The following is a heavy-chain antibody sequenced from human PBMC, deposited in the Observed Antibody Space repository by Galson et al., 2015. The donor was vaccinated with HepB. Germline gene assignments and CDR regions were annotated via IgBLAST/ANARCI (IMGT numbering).Heavy chain of an antibody. Sequence: SLRLSCAASGFTFSSYSMNWVRQAPGKGLEWVSSISSSSSYIYYADSVKGRFTISRDNAKNSLYLQMNSLRAEDTAVYYCARYSSGYWDYFDYWGQGTLVTVSS. J-gene: IGHJ4*02. CDR1: GFTFSSYS. D-gene: IGHD3-22*01. CDR2: ISSSSSYI. CDR3: ARYSSGYWDYFDY. V-gene: IGHV3-21*01.